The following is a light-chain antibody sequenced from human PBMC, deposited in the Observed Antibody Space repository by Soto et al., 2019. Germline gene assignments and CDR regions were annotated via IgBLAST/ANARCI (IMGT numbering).Light chain of an antibody. J-gene: IGKJ1*01. V-gene: IGKV3-15*01. CDR1: QNVGSK. Sequence: EIVMTQSQATLSVSPWERATLSCRASQNVGSKLAWYQHKPGQAPRFLIYAASTRAAGIPDRFSGSGSGTEFTLTISSLQSEDSAVYHCQQYNDWPRTFGQGTKVGIK. CDR2: AAS. CDR3: QQYNDWPRT.